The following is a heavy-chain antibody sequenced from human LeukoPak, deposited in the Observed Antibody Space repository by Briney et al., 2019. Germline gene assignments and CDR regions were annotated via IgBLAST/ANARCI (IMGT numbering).Heavy chain of an antibody. J-gene: IGHJ4*02. V-gene: IGHV3-49*04. Sequence: GGSLRLSCRASGFTFGDYVTTWVRQAPGKGLEWVGFIRSKVYGGTTEYAASVKGRFIISRDDSKSIAYLQMNSLKTEDTAVYYCTRDSGGFDYWGQGTLVTVSS. CDR1: GFTFGDYV. D-gene: IGHD4-23*01. CDR2: IRSKVYGGTT. CDR3: TRDSGGFDY.